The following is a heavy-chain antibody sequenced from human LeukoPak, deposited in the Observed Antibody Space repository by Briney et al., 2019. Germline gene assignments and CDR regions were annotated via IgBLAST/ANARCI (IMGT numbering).Heavy chain of an antibody. D-gene: IGHD3-22*01. CDR3: ATYYYDSSGQMRGDYFDY. CDR1: GGSFSGYY. J-gene: IGHJ4*02. Sequence: SETLSLTCAVYGGSFSGYYWSWIRQPPGKGLEWNGEINHSGSTNYNPSLKSRVTISVDTSKNQLSLKLSSVTAADTAVYYCATYYYDSSGQMRGDYFDYRGQGTLVTVSS. CDR2: INHSGST. V-gene: IGHV4-34*01.